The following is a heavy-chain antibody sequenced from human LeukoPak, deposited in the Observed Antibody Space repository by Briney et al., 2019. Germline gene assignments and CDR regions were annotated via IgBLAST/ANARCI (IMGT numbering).Heavy chain of an antibody. V-gene: IGHV4-61*01. J-gene: IGHJ4*02. CDR3: ARDRRYSGYDGLDY. CDR1: GASVSSGSYY. Sequence: SETLSLTCTVSGASVSSGSYYWSWIRQPPGKGLEWIGYISYTGSTNFNPSLKSRVTISVDTSKNQFSLKVSSVTAADTAVYYCARDRRYSGYDGLDYWGQGTLVTVSA. D-gene: IGHD5-12*01. CDR2: ISYTGST.